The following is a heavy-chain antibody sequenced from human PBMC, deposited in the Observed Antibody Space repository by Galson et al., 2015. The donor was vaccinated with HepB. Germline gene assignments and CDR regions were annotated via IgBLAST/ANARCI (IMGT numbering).Heavy chain of an antibody. D-gene: IGHD1-26*01. CDR3: AKMGYSGYSWFDP. Sequence: SLRLSCAASGFTFDDYAMHWVRQAPGKGLEWVSGISWNSGSIGYADSVKGRFTISRDNAKNSLYLQMNSLRAEDTALYYCAKMGYSGYSWFDPWGQGTLVTVSS. CDR2: ISWNSGSI. V-gene: IGHV3-9*01. CDR1: GFTFDDYA. J-gene: IGHJ5*02.